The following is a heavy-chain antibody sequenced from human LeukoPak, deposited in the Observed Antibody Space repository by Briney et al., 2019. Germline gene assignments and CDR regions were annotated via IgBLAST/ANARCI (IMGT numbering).Heavy chain of an antibody. CDR3: VKGGLYSGDYYGH. D-gene: IGHD1-26*01. J-gene: IGHJ4*02. Sequence: GGSLRLSCSGSGFTFTSYAMHWVRQAPGKGLEYVSSISGNGGSTYYADSVNGRFTISRDNSKYQVYLQMSSLRDDDTAFYYCVKGGLYSGDYYGHWGQGTLVTVSS. CDR1: GFTFTSYA. CDR2: ISGNGGST. V-gene: IGHV3-64D*06.